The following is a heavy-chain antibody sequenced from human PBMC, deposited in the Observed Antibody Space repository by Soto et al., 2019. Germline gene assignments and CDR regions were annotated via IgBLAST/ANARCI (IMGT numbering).Heavy chain of an antibody. J-gene: IGHJ4*02. Sequence: SLRLSCAASGFTFSNYAMSWVRQAPGKGLEWVSAISASGASTYYADSVKGRFTISRDNSKNTLYLQMNSLRAEDTAVYYCARDQESIAAAGRYPLDYWGQGTLVTVSS. CDR1: GFTFSNYA. V-gene: IGHV3-23*01. CDR2: ISASGAST. D-gene: IGHD6-13*01. CDR3: ARDQESIAAAGRYPLDY.